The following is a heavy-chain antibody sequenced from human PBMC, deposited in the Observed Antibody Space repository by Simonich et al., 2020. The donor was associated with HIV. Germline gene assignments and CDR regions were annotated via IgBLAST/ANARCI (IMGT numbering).Heavy chain of an antibody. CDR2: IKPSDGST. CDR1: GDTFISYH. V-gene: IGHV1-46*01. D-gene: IGHD6-13*01. J-gene: IGHJ4*02. Sequence: GAEVKKPGASVKVSCKASGDTFISYHMHWVRQAPGQGLEWIGIIKPSDGSTTYAQRFQGRVTMTRDTSTNMVYMELNRLRSGDTALYYCARDPRTIGSWPTGGYFDYGDQGTLVTVSS. CDR3: ARDPRTIGSWPTGGYFDY.